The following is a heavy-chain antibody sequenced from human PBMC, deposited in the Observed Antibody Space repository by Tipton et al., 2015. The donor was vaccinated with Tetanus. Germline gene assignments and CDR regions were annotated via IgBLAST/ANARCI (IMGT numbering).Heavy chain of an antibody. CDR1: GGPISSGGYY. D-gene: IGHD6-6*01. V-gene: IGHV4-31*03. CDR3: ARDQARGARGWNYFDS. Sequence: TLSLTCTVSGGPISSGGYYWSWIRQHPGKGLEWIGDIYYSGSTYYNPSLKSRVTLSVDTSKNQFSLKLNSVSAADTAVYYCARDQARGARGWNYFDSWGQGTLVSVSS. J-gene: IGHJ4*02. CDR2: IYYSGST.